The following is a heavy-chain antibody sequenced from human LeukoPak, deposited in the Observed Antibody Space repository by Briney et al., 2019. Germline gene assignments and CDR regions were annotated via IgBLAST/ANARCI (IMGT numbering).Heavy chain of an antibody. CDR2: ISYDGSNK. V-gene: IGHV3-30-3*01. CDR1: GFTFSSYA. CDR3: AGAYGSGTYLDY. D-gene: IGHD3-10*01. J-gene: IGHJ4*02. Sequence: GRSLSLSCAASGFTFSSYAMHWVRQAPGKGLEWVAVISYDGSNKYYADSVKGRFTISRDNSKNTLYLQMNSLRAEDTAVYYCAGAYGSGTYLDYWGQGTLVTVSS.